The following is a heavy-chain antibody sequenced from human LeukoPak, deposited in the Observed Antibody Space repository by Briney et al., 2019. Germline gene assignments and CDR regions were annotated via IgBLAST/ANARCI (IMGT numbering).Heavy chain of an antibody. Sequence: KPSETLSLTCTVSGGSISSYYWSWIRQPAGKGLEWIGRIYTSGSTNYNPSLKSRVTMSVDTSKNQFSLKLSSVTAADTAVYYCARETSSVGATLFDYWGQGTLVTVSS. CDR3: ARETSSVGATLFDY. V-gene: IGHV4-4*07. CDR2: IYTSGST. J-gene: IGHJ4*02. D-gene: IGHD1-26*01. CDR1: GGSISSYY.